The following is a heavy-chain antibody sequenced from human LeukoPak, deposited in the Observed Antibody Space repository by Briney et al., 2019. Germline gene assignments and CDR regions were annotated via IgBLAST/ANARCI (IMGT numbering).Heavy chain of an antibody. CDR3: AKGYPGAFDI. V-gene: IGHV3-43D*03. CDR1: GFTFDDYA. D-gene: IGHD1-1*01. CDR2: ISWDGGST. J-gene: IGHJ3*02. Sequence: QSGGSLRLSCAASGFTFDDYAMHWVRQAPGKGLEWVFLISWDGGSTYYADSVKGRFTISRDNSKNSLYLQMNSLRAEDTALYYCAKGYPGAFDIWGQGTMVTVSS.